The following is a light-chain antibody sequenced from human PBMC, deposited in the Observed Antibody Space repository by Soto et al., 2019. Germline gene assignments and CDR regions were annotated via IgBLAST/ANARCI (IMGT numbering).Light chain of an antibody. J-gene: IGKJ4*01. Sequence: DIQMTQSPSTLSASVGDRVTITCRASQSISGWLAWYQQKAGKAPKLLIYKTSNLESAVPSPFSGSGSGTAFTLTISSLHPDDFATYYCQQYNSYPLTFGGGTKVEIK. CDR3: QQYNSYPLT. V-gene: IGKV1-5*03. CDR1: QSISGW. CDR2: KTS.